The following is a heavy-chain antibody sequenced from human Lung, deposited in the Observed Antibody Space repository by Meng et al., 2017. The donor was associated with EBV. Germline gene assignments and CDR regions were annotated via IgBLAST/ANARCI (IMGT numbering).Heavy chain of an antibody. V-gene: IGHV4-4*02. Sequence: QVQLQQWGAGLLKPSETLSLTCAVYGGSISSSNWWSWVRQPPGKGLEWIGKIYHSGITIYNPSLKSRVTMSVDNSKNQFSLKLNSMTAADTAVYYCAILDDAYYLDSWGQGTLVTVSS. J-gene: IGHJ4*02. D-gene: IGHD3-16*01. CDR1: GGSISSSNW. CDR3: AILDDAYYLDS. CDR2: IYHSGIT.